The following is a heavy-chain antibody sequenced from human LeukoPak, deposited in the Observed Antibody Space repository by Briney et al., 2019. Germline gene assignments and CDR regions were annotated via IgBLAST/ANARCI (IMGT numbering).Heavy chain of an antibody. J-gene: IGHJ6*03. Sequence: GGSLRLSCAASGFTFSSYGMHWVRQAPGKGLEWVAFIRYDGSTKYCADSVKGRFTISRDNSKDTLYLQMNSLRAEDTAVFYCAKDRGGSYYYYYYMDVWGKGTTVTVSS. CDR3: AKDRGGSYYYYYYMDV. CDR1: GFTFSSYG. D-gene: IGHD2-15*01. V-gene: IGHV3-30*02. CDR2: IRYDGSTK.